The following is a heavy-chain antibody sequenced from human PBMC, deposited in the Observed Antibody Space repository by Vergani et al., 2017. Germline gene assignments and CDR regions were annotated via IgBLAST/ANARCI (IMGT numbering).Heavy chain of an antibody. J-gene: IGHJ4*02. V-gene: IGHV3-49*03. CDR1: GFTFGYYA. Sequence: EVQLVESGGDLVQPGRSLRLSCTASGFTFGYYAMDWFRQAPGQGLEWVGGIRSKAYGQATIYAASVKGRFTISRDNSKNTLYLQMNSLRAEDTAVYYCAKTQRLLEWADFWGQGTLVTVSS. CDR2: IRSKAYGQAT. CDR3: AKTQRLLEWADF. D-gene: IGHD3-3*01.